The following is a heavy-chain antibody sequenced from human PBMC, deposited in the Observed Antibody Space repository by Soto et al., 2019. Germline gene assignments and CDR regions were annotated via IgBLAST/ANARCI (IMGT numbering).Heavy chain of an antibody. Sequence: GGSLRLSCAASGFTFSDYYMSWIRQAPGKGLEWVSYISSSGSTIYYADSVKGRFTISRDNAKNSLYLQMNSLRAEDTAVYYCASPTTQYCSSTSCYLHWGQGTLVTVSS. CDR3: ASPTTQYCSSTSCYLH. CDR2: ISSSGSTI. D-gene: IGHD2-2*01. V-gene: IGHV3-11*01. CDR1: GFTFSDYY. J-gene: IGHJ4*02.